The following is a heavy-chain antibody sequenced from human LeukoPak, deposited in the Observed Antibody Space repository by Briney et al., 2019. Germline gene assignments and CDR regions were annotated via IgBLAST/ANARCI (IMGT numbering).Heavy chain of an antibody. D-gene: IGHD3-22*01. V-gene: IGHV4-59*08. Sequence: SETLSLTCTVSGGSISSYYWSWIRQPPGKGLEWIGYIYYSGSTNYNPSLKNRVTISVDTSKNQFSLKLSSVTAADTAVYYCARHYDSSSYWYYFDYWGQGTLVTVSS. CDR3: ARHYDSSSYWYYFDY. J-gene: IGHJ4*02. CDR1: GGSISSYY. CDR2: IYYSGST.